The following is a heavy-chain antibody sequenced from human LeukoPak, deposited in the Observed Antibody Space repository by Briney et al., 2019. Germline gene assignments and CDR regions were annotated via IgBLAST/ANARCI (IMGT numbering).Heavy chain of an antibody. CDR2: IYYSGST. CDR3: ANGYSSGWYLDAFDI. CDR1: GGSISSSSYY. V-gene: IGHV4-39*01. Sequence: SETLSLTCTVSGGSISSSSYYWGWIRQPPGKGLDWIGSIYYSGSTYYNPSLKSRVTISVDTSKNQFSLKLSSVTAADTAVYYCANGYSSGWYLDAFDIWGQGTMVTVSS. J-gene: IGHJ3*02. D-gene: IGHD6-19*01.